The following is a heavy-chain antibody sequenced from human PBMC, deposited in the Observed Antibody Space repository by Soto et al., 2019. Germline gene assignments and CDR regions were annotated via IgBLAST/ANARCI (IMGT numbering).Heavy chain of an antibody. CDR2: IYSGGST. J-gene: IGHJ6*02. CDR1: GFTVSSNY. Sequence: EVQLVETGGGLIQPGGSLRLSCAASGFTVSSNYMSWVRQAPGKGLEWGSVIYSGGSTYYADSVKGRFTISRDNSKNTLYLQTNSLRAEDTAVYYCARVASSPVYYYYYGMDVWGQGTTVTVSS. V-gene: IGHV3-53*02. CDR3: ARVASSPVYYYYYGMDV. D-gene: IGHD3-16*02.